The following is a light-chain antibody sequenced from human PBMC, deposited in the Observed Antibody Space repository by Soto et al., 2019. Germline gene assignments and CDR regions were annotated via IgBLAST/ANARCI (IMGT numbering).Light chain of an antibody. J-gene: IGLJ2*01. CDR2: EVS. CDR3: NSYTNSSTLVL. V-gene: IGLV2-14*01. Sequence: QSALTQPASVSGSPGQSITISCTGTSSDIGGYNYVSWYQQHPGKAPKLMISEVSNRPSGVSNRFSGSKSGNTASLTISGLQAEDEADYYCNSYTNSSTLVLFGGGTKLTVL. CDR1: SSDIGGYNY.